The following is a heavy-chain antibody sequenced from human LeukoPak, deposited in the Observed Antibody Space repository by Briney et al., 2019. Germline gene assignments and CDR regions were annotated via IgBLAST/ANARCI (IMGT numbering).Heavy chain of an antibody. CDR2: IIPIFGTA. J-gene: IGHJ6*02. CDR1: GGTFSSYA. D-gene: IGHD6-13*01. V-gene: IGHV1-69*13. CDR3: ARVGWYSSSWYIDYYYYGMDV. Sequence: SVKVSCKASGGTFSSYAISWVRRAPGQGLEWMGGIIPIFGTANYAQKFQGRVTITADESTSTAYMELSSLRSEDTAVYYCARVGWYSSSWYIDYYYYGMDVWGQGTTVTVSS.